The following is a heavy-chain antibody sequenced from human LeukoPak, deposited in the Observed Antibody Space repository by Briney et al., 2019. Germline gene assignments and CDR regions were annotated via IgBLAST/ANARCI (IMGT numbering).Heavy chain of an antibody. Sequence: GGSLRLSCAASGFTLSSYSMNWVRQAPGKGLEWVSSISSSSSYIYYADSVKGRFTISRDNAKNSLYLQMNSLRAEDTAVYYCARGIRRDGYNSGAFDIWGQGTMVTVSS. CDR1: GFTLSSYS. V-gene: IGHV3-21*01. CDR2: ISSSSSYI. D-gene: IGHD5-24*01. J-gene: IGHJ3*02. CDR3: ARGIRRDGYNSGAFDI.